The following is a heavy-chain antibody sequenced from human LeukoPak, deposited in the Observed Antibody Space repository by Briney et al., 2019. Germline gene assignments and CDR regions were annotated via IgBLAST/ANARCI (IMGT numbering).Heavy chain of an antibody. D-gene: IGHD3-10*01. CDR1: GGSISSYY. CDR2: IYYSGST. J-gene: IGHJ6*03. Sequence: SETLSLTCTVSGGSISSYYWSWIRQPPGKGLEWIGYIYYSGSTNYNPSLKSRVTISVDTSKNQFSLKLSSVPAADTAVYYCARANGSGSYRYYYMDVWGKGTTVTVSS. V-gene: IGHV4-59*01. CDR3: ARANGSGSYRYYYMDV.